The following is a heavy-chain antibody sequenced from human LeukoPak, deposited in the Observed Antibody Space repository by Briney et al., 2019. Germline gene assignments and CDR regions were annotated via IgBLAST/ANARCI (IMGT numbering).Heavy chain of an antibody. V-gene: IGHV4-59*01. Sequence: SETLSLTCTVSGGSFSSYYWSWVRQPPGKGLEWIGYIYYSGSTNYNPSLKSRVTISVDTSKNQFSLKRSSVTAADTAVYYCARGTGSSSWYLFDYWGQGTLVTVSS. D-gene: IGHD6-13*01. CDR1: GGSFSSYY. CDR3: ARGTGSSSWYLFDY. CDR2: IYYSGST. J-gene: IGHJ4*02.